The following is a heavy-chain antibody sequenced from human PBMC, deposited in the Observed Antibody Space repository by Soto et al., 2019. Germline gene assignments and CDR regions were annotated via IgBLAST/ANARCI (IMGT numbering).Heavy chain of an antibody. CDR2: IYYSGST. Sequence: SETLSLTCTVSGGSISSSSYYWGWIRQPPGKGLGWIGSIYYSGSTYYNPSLKSRVTISVDTSKNQFSLKLSSVTAADTAVYYCARHIRYSSGPGYFDYWGQGTLVTVSS. D-gene: IGHD6-19*01. V-gene: IGHV4-39*01. CDR1: GGSISSSSYY. J-gene: IGHJ4*02. CDR3: ARHIRYSSGPGYFDY.